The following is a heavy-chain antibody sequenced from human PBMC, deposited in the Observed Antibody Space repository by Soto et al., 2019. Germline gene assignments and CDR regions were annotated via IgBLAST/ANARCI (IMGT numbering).Heavy chain of an antibody. Sequence: ASVKVSCKASGYTFTSYDINWVRQATGQGLEWMGWMNPNSGNTGYAQKFQGRVTMTRNTSISTAYMELSSLRSEDTAVYYCARLSGSGSYLYYYYGMAVCGQRSTVTVSS. J-gene: IGHJ6*02. V-gene: IGHV1-8*01. CDR2: MNPNSGNT. CDR1: GYTFTSYD. D-gene: IGHD3-10*01. CDR3: ARLSGSGSYLYYYYGMAV.